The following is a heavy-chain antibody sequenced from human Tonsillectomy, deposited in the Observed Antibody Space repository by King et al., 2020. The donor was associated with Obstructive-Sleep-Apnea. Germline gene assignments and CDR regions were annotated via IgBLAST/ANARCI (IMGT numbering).Heavy chain of an antibody. CDR1: GFTFSDAW. CDR3: VRAQCGGGCSGLNWFDP. V-gene: IGHV3-15*01. D-gene: IGHD2-21*02. CDR2: IKDKSYGGAT. J-gene: IGHJ5*02. Sequence: VQLVESGGGLVKPGGSLRLSCAASGFTFSDAWMTWVRQAPGKGLEWIGRIKDKSYGGATDYAAPVKGRFIISRDDSENTVYLQMNSLKIDDTAVYYCVRAQCGGGCSGLNWFDPWVQGTLVTVSS.